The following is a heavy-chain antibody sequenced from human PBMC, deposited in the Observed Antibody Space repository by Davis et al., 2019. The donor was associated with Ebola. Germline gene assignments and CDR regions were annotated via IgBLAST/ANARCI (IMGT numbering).Heavy chain of an antibody. J-gene: IGHJ6*03. V-gene: IGHV1-2*02. CDR1: GYTFTGYY. CDR2: IHPNSGGT. Sequence: ASVKVSCKASGYTFTGYYMHWVRQAPGQGLEWMGWIHPNSGGTNYAQKFQGRVTMTRDTSISTAYMELSRLRSDDTAVYYCASLLIAAAGTYYYYYYMDVWGKGTTVTVSS. D-gene: IGHD6-13*01. CDR3: ASLLIAAAGTYYYYYYMDV.